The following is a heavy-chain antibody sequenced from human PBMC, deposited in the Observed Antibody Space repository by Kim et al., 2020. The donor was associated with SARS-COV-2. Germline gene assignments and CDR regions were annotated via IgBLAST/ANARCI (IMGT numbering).Heavy chain of an antibody. Sequence: NPSLKRRVNISVDTSKNQFSLKLSSVTAADTAVYYCARYEYSSSWYYFDYWGQGTLVTVSS. V-gene: IGHV4-4*09. J-gene: IGHJ4*02. CDR3: ARYEYSSSWYYFDY. D-gene: IGHD6-13*01.